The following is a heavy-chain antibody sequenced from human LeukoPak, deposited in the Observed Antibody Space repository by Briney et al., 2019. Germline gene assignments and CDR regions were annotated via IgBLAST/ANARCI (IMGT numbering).Heavy chain of an antibody. V-gene: IGHV3-23*01. CDR2: ISGSGGTI. CDR3: ARGPSGYHNT. J-gene: IGHJ4*02. Sequence: GGSLRLSCAAFGFTFNNYAMSWVRQAPGMGLEWVSAISGSGGTIYYADSVKGRFTISRDNSKNTLYLQMNSLRAEDTAVYYCARGPSGYHNTGGQGTLVTVSS. D-gene: IGHD5-12*01. CDR1: GFTFNNYA.